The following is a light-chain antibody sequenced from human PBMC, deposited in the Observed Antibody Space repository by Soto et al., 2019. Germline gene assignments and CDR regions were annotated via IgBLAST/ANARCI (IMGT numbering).Light chain of an antibody. Sequence: DIQMTQSPSTLSASVGDRVTITCRASQSISSWLAWYQQKPGKAHKVLIYEASSFENGVPSRFSGSGSGTECTLTISSLQPDDSATYYCQHYINYSRTFGQGTKVEIK. CDR2: EAS. CDR3: QHYINYSRT. V-gene: IGKV1-5*03. CDR1: QSISSW. J-gene: IGKJ1*01.